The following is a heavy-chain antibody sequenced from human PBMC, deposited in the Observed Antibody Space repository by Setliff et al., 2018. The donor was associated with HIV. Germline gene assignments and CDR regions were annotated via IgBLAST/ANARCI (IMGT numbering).Heavy chain of an antibody. Sequence: PSETLSLTCAVYGGSLNDYYWSWIRLPPGKGLEWIGEINHSGSTNYNPSLKSRVTMSVDTSKNQFSLKLTSVTAADTAVYYCARDWNHYFYYMDVWGKGTTVTVSS. CDR1: GGSLNDYY. CDR3: ARDWNHYFYYMDV. V-gene: IGHV4-34*01. CDR2: INHSGST. D-gene: IGHD1-1*01. J-gene: IGHJ6*03.